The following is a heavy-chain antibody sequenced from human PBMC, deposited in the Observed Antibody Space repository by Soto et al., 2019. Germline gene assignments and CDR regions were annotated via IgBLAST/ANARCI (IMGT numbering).Heavy chain of an antibody. Sequence: EVQLVESGGGLVQPGGSLRLSCAASGFTFSSYDMHWVRQATGKGLEWVSAIGTAGDTYYPGSVKGRFTISRENAKNSLYLQMNSLRAGDTAVYYCARDGGSVDLGVDAFDIWGQGTMVTVSS. CDR2: IGTAGDT. V-gene: IGHV3-13*04. CDR3: ARDGGSVDLGVDAFDI. J-gene: IGHJ3*02. CDR1: GFTFSSYD. D-gene: IGHD3-16*01.